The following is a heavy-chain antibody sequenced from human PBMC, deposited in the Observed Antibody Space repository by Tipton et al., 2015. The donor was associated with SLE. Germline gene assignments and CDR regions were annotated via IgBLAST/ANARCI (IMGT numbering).Heavy chain of an antibody. CDR3: STDRYYDFWGGYRAPFDY. D-gene: IGHD3-3*01. V-gene: IGHV3-15*01. CDR2: IKSKTDGGTT. Sequence: GSLRLSCAASGFTFSNAWMSWVRQAPGKGLEWVGRIKSKTDGGTTDYAAPVKGRFTISRDDSKNTLYLQMNSLKTEDTAVYYCSTDRYYDFWGGYRAPFDYWGQGTLVTVSS. J-gene: IGHJ4*02. CDR1: GFTFSNAW.